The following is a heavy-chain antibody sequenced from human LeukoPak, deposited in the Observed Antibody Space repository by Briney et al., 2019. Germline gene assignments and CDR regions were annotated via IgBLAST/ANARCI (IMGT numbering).Heavy chain of an antibody. D-gene: IGHD4-17*01. V-gene: IGHV3-7*01. Sequence: PGGSLRLSCAASGFTFSSYWMRWVRQAPGKGLEWVANIKQDGSSKYYVDSVKGRFTVSRDNAKNSLFLQMDSLRVEDTAVYYCARDPLYGLPAQFDYWGQGTLVTVSS. CDR2: IKQDGSSK. CDR3: ARDPLYGLPAQFDY. CDR1: GFTFSSYW. J-gene: IGHJ4*02.